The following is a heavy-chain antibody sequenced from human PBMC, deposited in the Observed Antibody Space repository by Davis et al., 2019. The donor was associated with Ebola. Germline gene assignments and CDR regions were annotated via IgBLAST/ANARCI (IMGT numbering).Heavy chain of an antibody. V-gene: IGHV5-51*01. CDR3: AKGRGPYRRGDAFDI. CDR2: IYPDDSVA. CDR1: GYGFTNYW. D-gene: IGHD1-26*01. J-gene: IGHJ3*02. Sequence: PGGSLRLSCQGSGYGFTNYWIGWVRQMPGKGLEWMGTIYPDDSVARYSPSFQGQVTMSADKSTSTVYLQWSSLKASDTAMYFCAKGRGPYRRGDAFDIWGRGTMVTVSS.